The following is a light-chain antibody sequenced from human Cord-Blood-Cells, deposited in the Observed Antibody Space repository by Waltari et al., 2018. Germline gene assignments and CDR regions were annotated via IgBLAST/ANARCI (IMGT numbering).Light chain of an antibody. CDR3: QQYYSTPPIT. V-gene: IGKV4-1*01. CDR2: WAS. CDR1: QSVLYSSNNKNY. J-gene: IGKJ5*01. Sequence: DIVMTQSPDSLAVSLGERATINCKSSQSVLYSSNNKNYLAWYQQKPGQPPKLLIYWASTRESGVPDRFSGSGSGTDFTLTISSLQAEDVAVYYCQQYYSTPPITFGQG.